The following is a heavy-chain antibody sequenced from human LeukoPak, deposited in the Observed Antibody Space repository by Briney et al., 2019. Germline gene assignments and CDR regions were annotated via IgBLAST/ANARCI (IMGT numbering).Heavy chain of an antibody. Sequence: PGGSLRLSCAASGLTFSDYWMHWVRQAPGKGLVWVSRISSDGSSTEYADFVKGRFTISRDNAKNTLYLQMNSLRAEDTAVYYCVRDGGSSEFYFDYWGQGTLVTVSS. D-gene: IGHD1-26*01. CDR1: GLTFSDYW. V-gene: IGHV3-74*03. J-gene: IGHJ4*02. CDR3: VRDGGSSEFYFDY. CDR2: ISSDGSST.